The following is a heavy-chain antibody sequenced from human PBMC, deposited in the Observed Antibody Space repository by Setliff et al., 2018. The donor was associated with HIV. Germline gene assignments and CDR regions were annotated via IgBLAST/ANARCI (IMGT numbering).Heavy chain of an antibody. CDR1: GFSLSASGVG. CDR2: IYWHGGG. J-gene: IGHJ4*02. V-gene: IGHV2-5*01. Sequence: SGPTLVNPTQTLTLTCTFSGFSLSASGVGVGWIRQLPGKALEWLAIIYWHGGGRYSPYLKSRLSITKDTSKNQVVLTMTTMDPVDTATYYCAHRPNSGYDLNCDYWGQGFQVTVSS. D-gene: IGHD5-12*01. CDR3: AHRPNSGYDLNCDY.